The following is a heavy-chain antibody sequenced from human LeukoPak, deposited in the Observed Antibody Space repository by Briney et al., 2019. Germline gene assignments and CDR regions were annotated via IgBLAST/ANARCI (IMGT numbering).Heavy chain of an antibody. CDR3: ARLNNSSSWYFGEYFQH. CDR2: IYYSGST. V-gene: IGHV4-39*01. D-gene: IGHD6-13*01. Sequence: SETLSLTCTVSGGSISSSSYYWGRIRQPPGKGLEWIGSIYYSGSTYYNPSLKSRVTISVDTSKNQFSLKLSSVTAADTAVYYCARLNNSSSWYFGEYFQHWGQGTLVTVSS. J-gene: IGHJ1*01. CDR1: GGSISSSSYY.